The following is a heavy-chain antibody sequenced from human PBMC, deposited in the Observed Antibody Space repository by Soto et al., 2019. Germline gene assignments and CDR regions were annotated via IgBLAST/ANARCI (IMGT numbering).Heavy chain of an antibody. CDR2: ISGSGATT. V-gene: IGHV3-23*01. CDR3: AKLRYFDWSSYNWFEY. D-gene: IGHD3-9*01. CDR1: GFTFSSYA. J-gene: IGHJ5*01. Sequence: GGSLRLSCAASGFTFSSYAMTWVRQAPGKGLEWVSGISGSGATTSYADSVEGRFTVSRDNSKNTLYLQMNSLRVEDTAVYYCAKLRYFDWSSYNWFEYWGQGTPVTVSS.